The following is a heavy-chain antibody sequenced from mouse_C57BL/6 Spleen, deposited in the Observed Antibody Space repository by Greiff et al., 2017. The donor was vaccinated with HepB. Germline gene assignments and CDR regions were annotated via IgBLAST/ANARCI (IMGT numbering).Heavy chain of an antibody. CDR3: ARYTGYYGDYYAMDY. CDR2: ISYSGST. V-gene: IGHV3-8*01. CDR1: GYSITSDY. D-gene: IGHD1-1*01. Sequence: EVKVVESGPGLAKPSQTLSLTCSVTGYSITSDYWNWIRKFPGNKLEYMGYISYSGSTYYNPSLKSRISITRDTSKNQYYLQLNSVTTEDTATYYCARYTGYYGDYYAMDYWGQGTSVTVSS. J-gene: IGHJ4*01.